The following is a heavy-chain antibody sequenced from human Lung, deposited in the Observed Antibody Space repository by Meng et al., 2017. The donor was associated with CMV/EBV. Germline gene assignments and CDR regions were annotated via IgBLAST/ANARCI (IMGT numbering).Heavy chain of an antibody. CDR3: ARDRLYYLWSGYVNYYGREV. CDR2: IYYSGSM. J-gene: IGHJ6*02. Sequence: SETLSLTCTVSGGSISSSNYYWGWIRQPPGKGLEWIGSIYYSGSMFYNPSLKSRVTISVDTAKNQFSLKLSSVTAADTAVYYCARDRLYYLWSGYVNYYGREVWGQGTXVTVSS. D-gene: IGHD3-3*01. V-gene: IGHV4-39*07. CDR1: GGSISSSNYY.